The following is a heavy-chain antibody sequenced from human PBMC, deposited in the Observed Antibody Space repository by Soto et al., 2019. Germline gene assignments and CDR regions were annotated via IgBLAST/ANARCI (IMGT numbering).Heavy chain of an antibody. CDR1: GYSFTSYW. D-gene: IGHD3-10*02. CDR3: ARTADVEGPKTRFDC. Sequence: GESLKISCKGSGYSFTSYWIGWVRQMPGKGLEWMGIIYPGDSDTRYSPSFQGQVTISADKSISTAYLQWSSLKASDTAMYYCARTADVEGPKTRFDCWGQGTLVTVSS. V-gene: IGHV5-51*01. CDR2: IYPGDSDT. J-gene: IGHJ4*02.